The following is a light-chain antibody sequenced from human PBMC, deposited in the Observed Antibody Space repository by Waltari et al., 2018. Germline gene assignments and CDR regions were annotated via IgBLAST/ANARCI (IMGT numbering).Light chain of an antibody. Sequence: DILLTQSPSSLSASVGDRVTITCRASQGISSYLAWYQQKPGKAPKLLIYRASSLQSEVPSRFSGSGSGTEFTLTISNLQPEDFAVYYCQHRNTYPYNFGQGTKVEI. CDR1: QGISSY. CDR3: QHRNTYPYN. CDR2: RAS. J-gene: IGKJ2*01. V-gene: IGKV1-9*01.